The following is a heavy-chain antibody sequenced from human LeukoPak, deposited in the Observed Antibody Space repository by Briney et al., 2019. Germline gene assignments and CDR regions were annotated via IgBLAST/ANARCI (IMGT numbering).Heavy chain of an antibody. V-gene: IGHV1-2*02. J-gene: IGHJ4*02. CDR2: INPNSGGT. CDR3: ARDRKRGYDSSGYYPY. CDR1: GGTFSSYA. Sequence: ASVKVSCKASGGTFSSYAISWVRQAPGQGLEWMGWINPNSGGTNYAQKFQGRVTMTRDTSISTAYMELSRLRSDDTAVYYCARDRKRGYDSSGYYPYWGQGTLVTVSS. D-gene: IGHD3-22*01.